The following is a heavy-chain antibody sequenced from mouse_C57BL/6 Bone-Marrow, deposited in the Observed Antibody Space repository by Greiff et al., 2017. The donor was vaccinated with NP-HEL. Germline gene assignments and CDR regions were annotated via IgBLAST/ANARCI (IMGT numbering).Heavy chain of an antibody. J-gene: IGHJ1*03. CDR1: GYTFTSYW. CDR3: ASSPGGSNWYFDV. V-gene: IGHV1-72*01. D-gene: IGHD1-1*01. CDR2: IDPNSGGT. Sequence: QVQLQQPGAELVKPGASVKLSCKASGYTFTSYWMHWVKQRPGRGLEWIGRIDPNSGGTKYNEKFKSKATLTVDKPSSTAYMQLSSLASEDCAVYYCASSPGGSNWYFDVWGTGTTVTVSS.